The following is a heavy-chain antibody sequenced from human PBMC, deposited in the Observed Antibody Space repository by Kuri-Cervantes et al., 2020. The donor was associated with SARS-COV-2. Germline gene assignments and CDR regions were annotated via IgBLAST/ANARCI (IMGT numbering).Heavy chain of an antibody. CDR2: ISDSGINT. Sequence: GGSLRLSCAASGFTFSAYAMSWVRQAPGRGLEWVSGISDSGINTYYPDSVRGRFTISRDNSKNMLYLQMHGLRVEDTAVYYCAKARPSGGYWGQGTLVTVSS. CDR1: GFTFSAYA. V-gene: IGHV3-23*01. CDR3: AKARPSGGY. J-gene: IGHJ4*02. D-gene: IGHD4-23*01.